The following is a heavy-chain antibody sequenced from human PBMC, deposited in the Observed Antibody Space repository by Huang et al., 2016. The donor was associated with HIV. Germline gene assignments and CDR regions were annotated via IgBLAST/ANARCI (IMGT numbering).Heavy chain of an antibody. D-gene: IGHD6-19*01. CDR1: GFSLSTSGVG. CDR2: IHWNNDK. J-gene: IGHJ1*01. Sequence: QLTLKESGPTLVKPTQTLTLTCPFSGFSLSTSGVGVGWIRQPPGKALEWLALIHWNNDKHYNSSLKSRLTITKDTSKNQVVLTMANVDPLDTATYYCARRAASGWQQEYFHLWGQGTLVTVSS. V-gene: IGHV2-5*01. CDR3: ARRAASGWQQEYFHL.